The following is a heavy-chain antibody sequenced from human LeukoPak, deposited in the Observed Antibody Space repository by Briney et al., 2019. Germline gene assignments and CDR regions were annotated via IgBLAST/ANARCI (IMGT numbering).Heavy chain of an antibody. CDR2: IYSGGTT. D-gene: IGHD2-2*01. J-gene: IGHJ4*02. CDR3: ARDSRYCSSTSCYFDY. Sequence: GGSLRLSCAASGFTVSDNYMSWVRQAPGKGLEWVSVIYSGGTTYYADSVKGRSTISRDESKNTLYLQMNSLRAEDTAVYYCARDSRYCSSTSCYFDYWGQGTLVTVSS. V-gene: IGHV3-66*02. CDR1: GFTVSDNY.